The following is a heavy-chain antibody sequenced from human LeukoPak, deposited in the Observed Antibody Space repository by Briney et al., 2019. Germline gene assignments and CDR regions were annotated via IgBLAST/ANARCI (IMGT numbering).Heavy chain of an antibody. D-gene: IGHD1-26*01. CDR3: AKRPYSGSYYFDY. J-gene: IGHJ4*02. CDR1: GFTFSSYA. Sequence: GGSLRLSYAASGFTFSSYAMSWVRQAPGKGLEWVSAISGGGDSTYYADSVMGRFTISRDNSKSTLYLQMNSLRAEDTAVYYCAKRPYSGSYYFDYWGQGTLVTVSS. CDR2: ISGGGDST. V-gene: IGHV3-23*01.